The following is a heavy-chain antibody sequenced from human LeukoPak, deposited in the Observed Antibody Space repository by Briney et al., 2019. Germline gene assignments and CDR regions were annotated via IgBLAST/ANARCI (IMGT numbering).Heavy chain of an antibody. CDR3: ATGLRWYPFQH. V-gene: IGHV3-30-3*01. Sequence: GGSLRLSCAASGFTFSSYAMHWVRQAPGKGLEWVAVISYDGSNKYYADSVKGRFTISRDNSKNTLYLQMNSLRAEDTAVYYCATGLRWYPFQHWGQGTLVTVSS. CDR2: ISYDGSNK. D-gene: IGHD4-23*01. CDR1: GFTFSSYA. J-gene: IGHJ1*01.